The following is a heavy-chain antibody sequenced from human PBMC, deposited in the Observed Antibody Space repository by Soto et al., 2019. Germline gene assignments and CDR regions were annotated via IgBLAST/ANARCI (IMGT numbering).Heavy chain of an antibody. V-gene: IGHV4-4*02. D-gene: IGHD2-21*02. Sequence: QVQLQESGPGLVKPSGTLSLTCAVSGGSVSRSNWWSWVRQSPGKGLEWMGEIYHSGSAHYNPSLKSRATISLDKSKNQFSLRLTSVTAADTAGYYCARGPGVVVSADDACDIWGPGTRVIVSS. CDR1: GGSVSRSNW. J-gene: IGHJ3*02. CDR2: IYHSGSA. CDR3: ARGPGVVVSADDACDI.